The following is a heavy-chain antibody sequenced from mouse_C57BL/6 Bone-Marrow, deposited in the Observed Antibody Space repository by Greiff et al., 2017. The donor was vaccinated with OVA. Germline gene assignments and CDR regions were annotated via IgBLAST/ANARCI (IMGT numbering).Heavy chain of an antibody. D-gene: IGHD1-1*01. CDR3: ARDRAVVAVDC. Sequence: EVQLVESGGGLVKPGGSLKLSCAASGFTFSSYAMSWVRQTPEKRLEWVATISAGGSYTYYPDNVKGRFTITRDNAKNNLYLQMSHLKSEDTAMYYWARDRAVVAVDCWGRGTALTVSS. CDR1: GFTFSSYA. V-gene: IGHV5-4*01. J-gene: IGHJ2*01. CDR2: ISAGGSYT.